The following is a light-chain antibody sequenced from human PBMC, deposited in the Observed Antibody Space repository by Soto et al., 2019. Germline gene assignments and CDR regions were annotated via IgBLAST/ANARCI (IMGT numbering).Light chain of an antibody. CDR2: DAS. Sequence: ILMTQSPPTLSVSPGETSTLSCVASQNIYSNLAWYQQKPGQAPRLLIYDASTRATGIPARFSGSGSGTEFTLTISSLQSEDFAIYYCQQYNNWPPFMYTFGQGTKVDIK. J-gene: IGKJ2*01. V-gene: IGKV3-15*01. CDR3: QQYNNWPPFMYT. CDR1: QNIYSN.